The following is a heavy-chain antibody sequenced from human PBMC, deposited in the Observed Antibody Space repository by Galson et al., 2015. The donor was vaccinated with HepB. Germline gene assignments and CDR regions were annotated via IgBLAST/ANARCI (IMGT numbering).Heavy chain of an antibody. V-gene: IGHV3-15*01. J-gene: IGHJ4*02. Sequence: SLRLSCAASGFTFSDAWMSWVRQAPGKGLEWVARIKSRRFGGKVDYGTPVKGRFTISRDDSKHTLSLLMDSLKTEDTAVYYCTTTVRPEDFLEYRGQGSLVTVSS. CDR1: GFTFSDAW. CDR2: IKSRRFGGKV. CDR3: TTTVRPEDFLEY. D-gene: IGHD1-14*01.